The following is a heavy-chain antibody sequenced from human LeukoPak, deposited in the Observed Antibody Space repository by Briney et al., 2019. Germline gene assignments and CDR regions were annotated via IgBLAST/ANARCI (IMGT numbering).Heavy chain of an antibody. CDR1: GFTFSSYS. CDR3: ARAYDIPDAFDI. Sequence: GGSLRLSCAASGFTFSSYSMNWVRQAPGKGLEWVSSISSSSSYIYYADSVKGRFTISRDNAKNSLYLQMDSLRAEDTAVYYCARAYDIPDAFDIWGQGTMVTVSS. D-gene: IGHD3-9*01. V-gene: IGHV3-21*01. J-gene: IGHJ3*02. CDR2: ISSSSSYI.